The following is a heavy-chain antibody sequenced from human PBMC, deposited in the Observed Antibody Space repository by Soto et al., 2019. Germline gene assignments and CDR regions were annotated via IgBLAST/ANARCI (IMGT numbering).Heavy chain of an antibody. V-gene: IGHV4-34*01. Sequence: PSETLSLTCAVYGGSFSGYYWSWIRQPPGKGLEWIGEINHSGSTNYNPSLKSRVTISVDTYKNQFSLKLSSVTAADTAVYYCARGEQQLVRRYYYYYYGMDVWGQGTTVTVSS. CDR2: INHSGST. D-gene: IGHD6-13*01. CDR3: ARGEQQLVRRYYYYYYGMDV. CDR1: GGSFSGYY. J-gene: IGHJ6*02.